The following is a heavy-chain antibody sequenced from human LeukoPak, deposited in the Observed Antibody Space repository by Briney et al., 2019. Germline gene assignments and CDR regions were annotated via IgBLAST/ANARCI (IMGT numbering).Heavy chain of an antibody. Sequence: PGGSLRLSCADSGFTFSNYNMNWVRQAPGAAMEWVSSITSSGTYTFYADSVKGRFTISRDNAKNSLYLQMDSLGPEDTAVYYCARDPYSGNYGTYYYYYMDVWGKGTTVTISS. CDR3: ARDPYSGNYGTYYYYYMDV. CDR1: GFTFSNYN. CDR2: ITSSGTYT. J-gene: IGHJ6*03. D-gene: IGHD1-26*01. V-gene: IGHV3-21*01.